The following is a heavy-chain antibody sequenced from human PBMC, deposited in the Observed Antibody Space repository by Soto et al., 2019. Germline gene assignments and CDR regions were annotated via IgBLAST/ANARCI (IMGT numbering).Heavy chain of an antibody. V-gene: IGHV4-30-4*01. CDR2: IYYSGST. J-gene: IGHJ6*02. CDR3: AKEPVSITIFGVNGMDV. Sequence: SATLSLTCTFSGVSISSGDYYWSWILQPPGKGLEWIGYIYYSGSTYYNPSLKSRVTISVDTSKNQFSLKLSSVTAADTAVYYCAKEPVSITIFGVNGMDVWGQGTTVTVSS. CDR1: GVSISSGDYY. D-gene: IGHD3-3*01.